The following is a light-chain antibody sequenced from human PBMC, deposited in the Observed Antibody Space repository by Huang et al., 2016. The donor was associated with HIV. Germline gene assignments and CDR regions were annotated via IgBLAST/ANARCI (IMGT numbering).Light chain of an antibody. CDR1: QSVNTN. Sequence: DTVMTQSPATLSVSPGERATLSCRASQSVNTNLAWYQQKPGPAPRLLIFGASTRATGVPARFRGSGSGTEFTLTISSLQSEEFAVYSCHQYNYWPPAFGGGTKVEIK. V-gene: IGKV3-15*01. CDR2: GAS. J-gene: IGKJ4*01. CDR3: HQYNYWPPA.